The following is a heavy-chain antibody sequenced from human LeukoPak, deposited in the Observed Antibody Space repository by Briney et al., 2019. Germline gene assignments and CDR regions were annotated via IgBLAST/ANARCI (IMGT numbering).Heavy chain of an antibody. D-gene: IGHD2-8*01. Sequence: SETLSLTCTVSGGSISSYYWSWIRQPPGKGLEWIGYIYYSGSTNYNPSLKSRVTISVDTSKNQFSLNLSSVTAADTAVYYCARGNGRYYYYMDVWGKGTTVTISS. CDR2: IYYSGST. V-gene: IGHV4-59*01. CDR3: ARGNGRYYYYMDV. CDR1: GGSISSYY. J-gene: IGHJ6*03.